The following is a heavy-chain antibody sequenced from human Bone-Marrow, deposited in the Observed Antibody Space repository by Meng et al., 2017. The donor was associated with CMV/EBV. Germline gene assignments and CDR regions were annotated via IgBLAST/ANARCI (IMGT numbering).Heavy chain of an antibody. D-gene: IGHD2-15*01. CDR2: IKQDGSEK. J-gene: IGHJ5*02. Sequence: GGSRRLSCAAPGFTFSSYSMNWVRYAPGKGLEWVANIKQDGSEKYYVDSVKGRFTISRDNANNSLYLQMNSLRADETAVYYCARIVVMVAARANWFDHWGQGTLVTVSS. CDR3: ARIVVMVAARANWFDH. V-gene: IGHV3-7*01. CDR1: GFTFSSYS.